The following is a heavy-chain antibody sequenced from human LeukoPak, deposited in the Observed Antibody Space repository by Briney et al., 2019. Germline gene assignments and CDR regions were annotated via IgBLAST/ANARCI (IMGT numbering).Heavy chain of an antibody. CDR2: INHSGST. Sequence: SETLSLTCAVYGGSFSGYYWSWIRQPPGKGLEWIGEINHSGSTNYNPSLKSRVTIPVDTSKNQFSLKLSSVTAADTAVYYCARDWGYYYYYGMDVWGQGTTVTVSS. V-gene: IGHV4-34*01. CDR3: ARDWGYYYYYGMDV. CDR1: GGSFSGYY. J-gene: IGHJ6*02. D-gene: IGHD3-16*01.